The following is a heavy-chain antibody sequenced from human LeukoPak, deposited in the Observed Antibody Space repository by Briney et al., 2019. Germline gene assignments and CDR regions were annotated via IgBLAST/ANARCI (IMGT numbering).Heavy chain of an antibody. J-gene: IGHJ4*02. CDR2: IYTSGST. V-gene: IGHV4-61*02. D-gene: IGHD3-22*01. CDR1: GGSISSGSYY. Sequence: PSETLSLTCTVSGGSISSGSYYWSWIRQPAGKGLEWIGRIYTSGSTNYNSSLKSRVTISIDTPKNQFSLKLSSVTAADTAVYYCARDLYYDSSGRALDYWGQGTLVTVSS. CDR3: ARDLYYDSSGRALDY.